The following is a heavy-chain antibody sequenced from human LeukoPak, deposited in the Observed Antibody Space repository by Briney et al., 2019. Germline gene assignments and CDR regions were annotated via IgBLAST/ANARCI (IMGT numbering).Heavy chain of an antibody. CDR1: GGSISSGDYY. D-gene: IGHD3-22*01. V-gene: IGHV4-30-4*02. Sequence: SETLSLTCTVSGGSISSGDYYWSWIRQPPGKGLEWIGYIYYSGSTYYNPSLKSRVTISVDTSKNQFSLKLSSVTAADTAVYYCARDSSGYYWDAFDIWGQGTMVTVSS. CDR3: ARDSSGYYWDAFDI. CDR2: IYYSGST. J-gene: IGHJ3*02.